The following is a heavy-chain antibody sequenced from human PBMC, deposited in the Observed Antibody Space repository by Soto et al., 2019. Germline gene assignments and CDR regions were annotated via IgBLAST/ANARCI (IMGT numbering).Heavy chain of an antibody. V-gene: IGHV2-5*02. J-gene: IGHJ4*02. CDR2: IYWDDDK. CDR3: AHHPYYGLGSYSFDY. Sequence: QITLKESGPTLVRPTQTLTLTCTFSGFSLTTRGVGVGWIRQPPGKALEWLAVIYWDDDKRYSSSLKSRLTIATDTSKNQVVLTLTNRDPVDTATYYCAHHPYYGLGSYSFDYWGQGTLVTVSS. CDR1: GFSLTTRGVG. D-gene: IGHD3-10*01.